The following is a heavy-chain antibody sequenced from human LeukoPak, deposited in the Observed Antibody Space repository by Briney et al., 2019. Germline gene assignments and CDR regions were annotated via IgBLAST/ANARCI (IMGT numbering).Heavy chain of an antibody. D-gene: IGHD6-19*01. CDR1: GFAFSSYS. V-gene: IGHV3-21*01. CDR3: ARGGSGWYGSYFDY. J-gene: IGHJ4*02. CDR2: ISRGSNYK. Sequence: GGSLRLSCAASGFAFSSYSMNWVRQAPGKGLEWVSSISRGSNYKYYADSVKGRFTISRDNAKNSLYLQMNSLRAEDTAVYYCARGGSGWYGSYFDYWGQGTLVTVSS.